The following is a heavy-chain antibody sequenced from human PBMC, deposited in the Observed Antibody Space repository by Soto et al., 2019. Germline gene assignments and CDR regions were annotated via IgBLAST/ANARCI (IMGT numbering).Heavy chain of an antibody. CDR1: GYTFTSYD. CDR2: MDPNSGNT. D-gene: IGHD4-17*01. V-gene: IGHV1-8*01. Sequence: HAQLLQSGAEVKKPGASVKVSCKASGYTFTSYDINWVRQATGAGREWMGWMDPNSGNTVYAQKFQGRVTITWLTSISTAYMELTSLRSEDTAVYYCARTRYGDNVDYWRQGTLGTVSS. CDR3: ARTRYGDNVDY. J-gene: IGHJ4*02.